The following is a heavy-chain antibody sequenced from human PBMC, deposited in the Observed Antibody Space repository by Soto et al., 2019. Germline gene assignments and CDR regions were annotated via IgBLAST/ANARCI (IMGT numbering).Heavy chain of an antibody. CDR2: ISYDGSNK. V-gene: IGHV3-30-3*01. Sequence: QVQLVESGGGVVQPRRSLRLSCAASGFTFSSYAMHWVRQAPGKGLEWVAVISYDGSNKYYADSVKGRFTISRDNSKNTLYLQMNSLRAEDTAVYYCAREGYGYVGYYYYGMDVWGQGTTVTVSS. D-gene: IGHD5-18*01. CDR1: GFTFSSYA. CDR3: AREGYGYVGYYYYGMDV. J-gene: IGHJ6*02.